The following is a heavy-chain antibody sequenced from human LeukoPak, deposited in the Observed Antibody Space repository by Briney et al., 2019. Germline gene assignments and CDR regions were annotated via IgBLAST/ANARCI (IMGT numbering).Heavy chain of an antibody. CDR2: INPNSGGT. D-gene: IGHD3-3*01. Sequence: ASVKVSRKASGYTFTGYYMHWVRQAPGQGLEWMGLINPNSGGTNYAQKFQGRVTMTRDTSISTAYMELSRLRSDDTAVYYCARAYYDFWSGYYTRYYYYYMDVWGKGTTVTVSS. V-gene: IGHV1-2*02. CDR3: ARAYYDFWSGYYTRYYYYYMDV. J-gene: IGHJ6*03. CDR1: GYTFTGYY.